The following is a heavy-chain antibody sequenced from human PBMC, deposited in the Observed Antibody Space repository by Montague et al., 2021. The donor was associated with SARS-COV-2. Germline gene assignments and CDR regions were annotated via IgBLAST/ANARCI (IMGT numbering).Heavy chain of an antibody. J-gene: IGHJ4*02. CDR3: ARTTYDILTGTLSAFDS. D-gene: IGHD3-9*01. CDR1: GFSLSTSGMC. CDR2: XXWDDDK. Sequence: PALGKPTQTLTLTCTFSGFSLSTSGMCVSWIRQPPGKALEWLARXXWDDDKYYSTSLKTRLTISKDTSKNQVVLTMTNMDPVDTATYYCARTTYDILTGTLSAFDSWGQGTLVAVSS. V-gene: IGHV2-70*11.